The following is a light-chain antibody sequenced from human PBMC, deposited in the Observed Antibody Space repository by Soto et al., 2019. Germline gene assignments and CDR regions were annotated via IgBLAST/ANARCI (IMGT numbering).Light chain of an antibody. CDR2: RNN. J-gene: IGLJ2*01. V-gene: IGLV1-47*01. Sequence: QSVLTQPPSASGTPGQRVTISCSGSSSNIGSYYVYWYQQLPGTAPKLLIYRNNQRPSGVPDRFSGSKSGTSASLAISGLRSEDEADYYCAAWDGSLGEVFGGGTKVTVL. CDR1: SSNIGSYY. CDR3: AAWDGSLGEV.